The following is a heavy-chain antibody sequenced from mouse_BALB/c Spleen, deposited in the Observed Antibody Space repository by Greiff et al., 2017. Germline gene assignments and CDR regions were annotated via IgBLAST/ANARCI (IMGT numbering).Heavy chain of an antibody. CDR3: AREDYYGSSGYFDY. CDR2: ISYSGST. D-gene: IGHD1-1*01. V-gene: IGHV3-2*02. CDR1: GYSITSDYA. J-gene: IGHJ2*01. Sequence: EVQLQESGPGLVKPSQSLSLTCTVTGYSITSDYAWNWLRQFPGNQLEWMGYISYSGSTSYNPSLKSRISITRDTSKNQFFLQLNSVTTEDTATYDCAREDYYGSSGYFDYWGQGTTLTVSA.